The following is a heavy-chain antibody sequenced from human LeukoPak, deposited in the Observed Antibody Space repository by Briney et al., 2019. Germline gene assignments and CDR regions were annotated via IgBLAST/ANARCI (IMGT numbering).Heavy chain of an antibody. CDR2: INYSGRT. D-gene: IGHD3-10*01. Sequence: PSETLSLTCSISDDSINNDRYFWAWIRQPPGKGLEWIASINYSGRTYYNPSLNSRLIISVDTAKRQFSLKLTSVTAADTALYFCARDRSEWSAEDNWFDPWGQGILVTVSS. J-gene: IGHJ5*02. CDR3: ARDRSEWSAEDNWFDP. CDR1: DDSINNDRYF. V-gene: IGHV4-39*07.